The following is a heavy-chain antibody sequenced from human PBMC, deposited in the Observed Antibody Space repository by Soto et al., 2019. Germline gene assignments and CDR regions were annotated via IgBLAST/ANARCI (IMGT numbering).Heavy chain of an antibody. D-gene: IGHD1-26*01. CDR3: ARHREGYYYYGMDV. V-gene: IGHV5-10-1*01. CDR2: IDPSDSYT. J-gene: IGHJ6*02. CDR1: GYSFTSYW. Sequence: GESLKISCKGSGYSFTSYWISWVRQMPGKGREWMGRIDPSDSYTNYSPSFQGHVTISADKSISTAYLQWSSLKASDTAMYYCARHREGYYYYGMDVWGQGTTVTVSS.